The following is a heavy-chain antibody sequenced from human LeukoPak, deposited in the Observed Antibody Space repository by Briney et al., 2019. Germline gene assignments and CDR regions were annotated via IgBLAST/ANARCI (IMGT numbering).Heavy chain of an antibody. CDR1: GGRFICYH. Sequence: SETLSLTCAVYGGRFICYHWTWIRQPPGKGLEWIGENNHSVSTHYNPTLKSRVTISVDTSKTQFSLKLSSVTAADTAVYNCARCGYRYGFPVPTQYCLDYWDQGTLVTVSS. D-gene: IGHD5-18*01. V-gene: IGHV4-34*01. CDR2: NNHSVST. J-gene: IGHJ4*02. CDR3: ARCGYRYGFPVPTQYCLDY.